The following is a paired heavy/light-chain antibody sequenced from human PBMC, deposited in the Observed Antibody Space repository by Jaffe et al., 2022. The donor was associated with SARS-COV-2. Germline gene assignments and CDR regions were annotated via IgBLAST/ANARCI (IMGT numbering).Light chain of an antibody. J-gene: IGLJ3*02. Sequence: QSVLTQPPSASGTPGQRVTISCSGSSSNIGSNTVNWYQHLPGTAPKVLIYSNNQRPSGVPDRFSGSKSGTSASLAISGLQSEDEADYYCAAWDDSLDGWVFGGGTKLTVL. V-gene: IGLV1-44*01. CDR3: AAWDDSLDGWV. CDR2: SNN. CDR1: SSNIGSNT.
Heavy chain of an antibody. J-gene: IGHJ4*02. Sequence: QLQLQESGPGLVKPSETLSLTCTVSGASISSGSYYWGWIRQPPGKGLEWIGSIYSSGDTYYIPSLKGRVTISVDTSKNQFSLNLSSVTAADTAVYYCARHGSGTYYSHFDFWGQGTLVTVSS. CDR1: GASISSGSYY. CDR2: IYSSGDT. V-gene: IGHV4-39*01. CDR3: ARHGSGTYYSHFDF. D-gene: IGHD3-10*01.